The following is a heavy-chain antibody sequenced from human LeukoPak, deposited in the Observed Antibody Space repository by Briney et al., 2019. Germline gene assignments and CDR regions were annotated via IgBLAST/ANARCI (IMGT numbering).Heavy chain of an antibody. CDR1: GGSISSSSYY. D-gene: IGHD6-13*01. J-gene: IGHJ4*02. CDR2: IYYSGST. CDR3: ASGMAAAGDY. V-gene: IGHV4-39*07. Sequence: SETLSLTCTVSGGSISSSSYYWGWIRQPPGKGLEWIGSIYYSGSTYDNPSLKSRATISVDTSKNQFSLKLSSVTAADTAVYYCASGMAAAGDYWGQGTLVTVSS.